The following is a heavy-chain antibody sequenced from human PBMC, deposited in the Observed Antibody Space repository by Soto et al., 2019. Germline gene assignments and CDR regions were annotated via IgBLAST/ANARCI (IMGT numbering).Heavy chain of an antibody. V-gene: IGHV1-69*01. CDR1: GGSFISYA. D-gene: IGHD3-16*01. J-gene: IGHJ4*02. CDR3: ARVRRYCYGYRLDYFDY. Sequence: QVQLVQSGAEVKKPGSSVRVSCKASGGSFISYAFSWVRQAPGQGLEWMGGIIPISGTVNHAEKFQDRVMMTADESTRTVYMAVSSLRPEHTAVYYCARVRRYCYGYRLDYFDYWGQGTLVSVSS. CDR2: IIPISGTV.